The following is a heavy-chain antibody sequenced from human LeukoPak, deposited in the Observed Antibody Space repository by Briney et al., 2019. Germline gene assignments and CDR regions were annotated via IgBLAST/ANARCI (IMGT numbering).Heavy chain of an antibody. Sequence: GRSLRVSCAASGHSSYGMYWVRQAPGKGLAWVAVIWSDGSNKNYADSVKGRFTISRDNSKNTLSLQMNSLRVEDTAVYYCATDPNQSTYGMDVWGQGTTVTVSS. CDR3: ATDPNQSTYGMDV. CDR2: IWSDGSNK. CDR1: GHSSYG. V-gene: IGHV3-33*07. J-gene: IGHJ6*02.